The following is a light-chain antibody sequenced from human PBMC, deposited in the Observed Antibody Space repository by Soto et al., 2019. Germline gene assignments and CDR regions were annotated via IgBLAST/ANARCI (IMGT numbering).Light chain of an antibody. J-gene: IGKJ5*01. CDR2: GAS. CDR3: HQYNNWPRT. CDR1: QSVSSN. V-gene: IGKV3D-15*01. Sequence: VVMTQSPATLSVSPWERDKIYCRASQSVSSNLAWYQQKPGQAPRLFIYGASTRATGIPARFSGSGSGTEFTLTISSLQSEDFAVYFCHQYNNWPRTFGQGTRLEI.